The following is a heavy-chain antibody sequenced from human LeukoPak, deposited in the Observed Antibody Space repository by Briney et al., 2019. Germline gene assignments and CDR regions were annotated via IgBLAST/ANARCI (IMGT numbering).Heavy chain of an antibody. D-gene: IGHD2-15*01. CDR3: ARDGGGYCSGGNCPNDY. CDR2: INWNGGST. V-gene: IGHV3-20*04. J-gene: IGHJ4*02. Sequence: GGSLRLSCAASGFTFSSYTMNWVRQAPGKGLEWVSGINWNGGSTGYAVSVKGRFTISRDNAKNSLYLQMNSLRAEDTALYYCARDGGGYCSGGNCPNDYWGQGTLVTVSS. CDR1: GFTFSSYT.